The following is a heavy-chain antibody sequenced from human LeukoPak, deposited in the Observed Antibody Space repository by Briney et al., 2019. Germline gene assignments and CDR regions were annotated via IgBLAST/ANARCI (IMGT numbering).Heavy chain of an antibody. CDR2: ILDDGSNK. CDR1: GFTFSSYG. D-gene: IGHD5-12*01. CDR3: AKGGGYEAQYYSYYLDV. J-gene: IGHJ6*03. V-gene: IGHV3-30*02. Sequence: QPGGSLRLSWAAAGFTFSSYGMYWVRQAPGKGREWVAFILDDGSNKYYADSVKGRFTVSRDNSKNTLYLQMKSLRAEAPAVYYCAKGGGYEAQYYSYYLDVWGKGTTVTISS.